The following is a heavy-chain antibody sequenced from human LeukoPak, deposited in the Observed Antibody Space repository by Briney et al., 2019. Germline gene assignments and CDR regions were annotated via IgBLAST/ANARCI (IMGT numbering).Heavy chain of an antibody. CDR2: MYNRGST. CDR1: GASISNYY. J-gene: IGHJ4*02. Sequence: SETLSLPFTFSGASISNYYWSWIRQSPGKELEWIGYMYNRGSTIYNPSLKSRVTISTDTSKNQFSLRLTSVTAADTAVYYCARAEKAVTGTLDYWGQGTLITVSS. CDR3: ARAEKAVTGTLDY. V-gene: IGHV4-59*01. D-gene: IGHD6-19*01.